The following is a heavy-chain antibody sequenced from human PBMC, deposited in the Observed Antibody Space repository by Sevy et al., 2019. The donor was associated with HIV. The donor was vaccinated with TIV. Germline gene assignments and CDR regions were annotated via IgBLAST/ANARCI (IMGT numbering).Heavy chain of an antibody. Sequence: GGSLRLSCAASGFTFSSYNMNWVRQAPGKGLEWVSSISSSSSCIYYADSVKGRFTISRDNAKNSLYLQMNSLRAEDTAVYYCARARGEYSYADYWGQGTLVTVSS. D-gene: IGHD5-18*01. V-gene: IGHV3-21*01. J-gene: IGHJ4*02. CDR2: ISSSSSCI. CDR3: ARARGEYSYADY. CDR1: GFTFSSYN.